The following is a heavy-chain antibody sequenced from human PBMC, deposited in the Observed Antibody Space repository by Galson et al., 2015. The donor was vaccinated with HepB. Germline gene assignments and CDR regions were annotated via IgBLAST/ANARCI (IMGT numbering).Heavy chain of an antibody. D-gene: IGHD5-24*01. CDR3: ARGDGYSFDY. CDR2: TYYRSEWDS. V-gene: IGHV6-1*01. CDR1: GDSVSSTTAA. Sequence: CAISGDSVSSTTAAWNWLRQSPSRGLEWLGRTYYRSEWDSEYAPSVRSRITVNPDTSRNQFSLQLISLTPEDTAVYYCARGDGYSFDYWAQGTLVTVSS. J-gene: IGHJ4*02.